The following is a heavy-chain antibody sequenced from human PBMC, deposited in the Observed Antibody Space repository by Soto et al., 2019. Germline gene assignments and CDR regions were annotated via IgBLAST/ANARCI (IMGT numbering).Heavy chain of an antibody. Sequence: SETLSLTCTVSGGSISSSSYYWGWIRQPPGKGLEWIGSIYYSGSTYYNPSLKSRVTISVDTSKNQFSLKLTSMTTADTAVYYCARDKITGLFDYWGQGTQVTVSS. CDR2: IYYSGST. J-gene: IGHJ4*02. D-gene: IGHD2-8*02. CDR3: ARDKITGLFDY. V-gene: IGHV4-39*07. CDR1: GGSISSSSYY.